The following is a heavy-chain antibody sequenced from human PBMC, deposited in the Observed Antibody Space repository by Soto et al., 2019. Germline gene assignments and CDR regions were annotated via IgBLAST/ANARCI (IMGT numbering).Heavy chain of an antibody. J-gene: IGHJ5*02. CDR1: GYTFTSYD. D-gene: IGHD6-19*01. CDR3: ARGRIIVAGGFDP. V-gene: IGHV1-8*01. CDR2: MNPSTGNT. Sequence: QVQLVQSGAEVKKPGASVKVSCKASGYTFTSYDIIWVRQATGQGLEWMGWMNPSTGNTDSAEKFQGRLTMTRNTSISTVYMELSSLSFEYTALYYCARGRIIVAGGFDPWGQGTLVTVSS.